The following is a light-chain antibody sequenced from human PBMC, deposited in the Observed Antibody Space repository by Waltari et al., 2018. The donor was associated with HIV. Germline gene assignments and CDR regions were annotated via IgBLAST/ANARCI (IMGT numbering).Light chain of an antibody. J-gene: IGKJ3*01. CDR3: LQDSNYPFT. V-gene: IGKV1-6*01. CDR1: QGIRND. CDR2: AAS. Sequence: AIRMTQSPSSLSASVGDRVTITCRASQGIRNDLGWYQQKPGKAPKLLIYAASSLHSGVPSRFSGNGSGTDFTLTISSLRPEDFATYYCLQDSNYPFTFGPGTKVDLK.